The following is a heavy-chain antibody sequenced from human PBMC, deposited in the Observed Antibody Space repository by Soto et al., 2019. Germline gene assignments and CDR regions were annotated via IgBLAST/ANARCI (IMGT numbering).Heavy chain of an antibody. D-gene: IGHD2-15*01. J-gene: IGHJ6*03. Sequence: QVQLQESGPGLVKPSETLSLTCTVSGGSISSYYWSWIRQPPGKGLEWIGYIHYSGSTNYNPSLRSRVTRAVDTSKIPFSPKLRFLTAADTAVYYCARHGDCSGGSCYSDYYYYYIDVWGKRTPVTLSS. CDR2: IHYSGST. CDR1: GGSISSYY. V-gene: IGHV4-59*08. CDR3: ARHGDCSGGSCYSDYYYYYIDV.